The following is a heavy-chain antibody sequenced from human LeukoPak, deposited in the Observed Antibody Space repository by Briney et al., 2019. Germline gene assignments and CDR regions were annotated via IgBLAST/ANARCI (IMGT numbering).Heavy chain of an antibody. CDR3: ARSQAVVSSSLYYYYMDV. Sequence: ASVKVSCKASGYTFLSHGFSWVRQAPGQGLEWMGWTSANNRNTNYAQRLQGRVTMTTDTSTNTAYMELRTLRSDDTAVYYYARSQAVVSSSLYYYYMDVWGKGTTIIVSS. V-gene: IGHV1-18*01. J-gene: IGHJ6*03. CDR1: GYTFLSHG. CDR2: TSANNRNT. D-gene: IGHD2-2*01.